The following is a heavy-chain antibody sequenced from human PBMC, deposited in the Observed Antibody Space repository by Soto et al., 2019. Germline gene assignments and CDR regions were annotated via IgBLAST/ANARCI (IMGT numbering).Heavy chain of an antibody. CDR1: GGTLSNYG. CDR2: IIPVFGTA. Sequence: QVQLVQSGAEVKKPGSSVRVSCKASGGTLSNYGISWVRQAPGQGLEWIGGIIPVFGTANYAQKFQGRVTTTADESKSTVYMDVTSLRSEATAVYYWSRGDATKIVVTTYYAMDVWGQGTTVSVSS. V-gene: IGHV1-69*12. J-gene: IGHJ6*02. D-gene: IGHD4-17*01. CDR3: SRGDATKIVVTTYYAMDV.